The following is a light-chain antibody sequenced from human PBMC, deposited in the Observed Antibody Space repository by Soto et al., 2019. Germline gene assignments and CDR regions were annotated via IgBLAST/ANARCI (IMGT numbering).Light chain of an antibody. Sequence: DIPMTQSPSTLSASVGDRVTITCRASQSISSWLAWYQQKPGKAPKLLIYKASSLESGVPSRFSGSGSGTEFTLTISSLQPDDFVTYYCQQYNSYPYPFGQGTKLEIK. V-gene: IGKV1-5*03. CDR1: QSISSW. J-gene: IGKJ2*01. CDR3: QQYNSYPYP. CDR2: KAS.